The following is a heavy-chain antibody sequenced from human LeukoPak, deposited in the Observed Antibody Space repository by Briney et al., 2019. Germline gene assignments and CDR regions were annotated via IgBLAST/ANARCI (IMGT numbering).Heavy chain of an antibody. Sequence: ASVKVSRKASGYTFIDDYMHWVRQAPGQGLEWMGWIDPKTGGTSYAQKFQDRVAMIRDTSISTAYMELTRLRSDDTAVYYCARAYSSGWYGSTDYWGQGTLVTVSS. D-gene: IGHD6-19*01. CDR3: ARAYSSGWYGSTDY. J-gene: IGHJ4*02. CDR2: IDPKTGGT. V-gene: IGHV1-2*02. CDR1: GYTFIDDY.